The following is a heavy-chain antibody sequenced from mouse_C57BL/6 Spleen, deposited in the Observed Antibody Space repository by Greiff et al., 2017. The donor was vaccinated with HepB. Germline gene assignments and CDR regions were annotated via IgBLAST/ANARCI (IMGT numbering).Heavy chain of an antibody. CDR3: TREVGTGTDYAMDY. CDR1: GFTFSSYA. Sequence: EVKLMESGEGLVKPGGSLKLSCAASGFTFSSYAMSWVRQTPEKRLEWVAYISSGGDYIYYADTVKGRFTISRDNARNTLYLQMSSLKSEDTAMYYCTREVGTGTDYAMDYWGQGTSVTVSS. D-gene: IGHD4-1*01. V-gene: IGHV5-9-1*02. CDR2: ISSGGDYI. J-gene: IGHJ4*01.